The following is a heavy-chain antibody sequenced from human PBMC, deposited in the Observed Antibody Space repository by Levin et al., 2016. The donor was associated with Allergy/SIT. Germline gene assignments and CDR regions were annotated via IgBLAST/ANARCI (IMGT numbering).Heavy chain of an antibody. CDR3: ARERVTGYCSGTNCYPPRLPFDY. J-gene: IGHJ4*02. Sequence: WIRQPPGKGLEWIGYIYYSGSTYYNPSLKSRVTISVDTSKNQFSLNLSSVTAADTAVYYCARERVTGYCSGTNCYPPRLPFDYWGPGSLVTVSS. CDR2: IYYSGST. D-gene: IGHD2-2*01. V-gene: IGHV4-31*02.